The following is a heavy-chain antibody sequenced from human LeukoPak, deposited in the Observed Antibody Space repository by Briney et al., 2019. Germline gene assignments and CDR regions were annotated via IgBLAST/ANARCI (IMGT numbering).Heavy chain of an antibody. CDR3: ASRFEDIAVAGFHY. V-gene: IGHV4-39*01. Sequence: SETLSHTCTVSGDSISSSSYYWGWIRQPPGKGLEWIGTIYYSGDTYYNPSLKSRVTISVDTSKNQFSLKLSSVTAADTAVYYCASRFEDIAVAGFHYWGQGTLVTVSS. J-gene: IGHJ4*02. CDR1: GDSISSSSYY. CDR2: IYYSGDT. D-gene: IGHD6-19*01.